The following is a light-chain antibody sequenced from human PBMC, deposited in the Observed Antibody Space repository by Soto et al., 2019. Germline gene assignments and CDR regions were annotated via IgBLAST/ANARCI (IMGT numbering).Light chain of an antibody. V-gene: IGLV2-8*01. CDR1: SSDVGDYNY. Sequence: QSALTQTPSASGSPGQSVTISCTGTSSDVGDYNYVSWYQQHPGKAPKLIIYELNKRPSGVPDRFSGSKSGNTASLTVSGLQAEDEADYYCRSYAGSNTFLFGGGTKLPVL. CDR3: RSYAGSNTFL. CDR2: ELN. J-gene: IGLJ3*02.